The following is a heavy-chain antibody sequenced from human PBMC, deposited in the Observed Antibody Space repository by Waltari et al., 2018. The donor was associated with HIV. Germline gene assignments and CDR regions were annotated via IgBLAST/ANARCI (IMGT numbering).Heavy chain of an antibody. V-gene: IGHV3-23*01. CDR1: GFSFSTYA. J-gene: IGHJ4*02. D-gene: IGHD5-18*01. CDR2: ISSSGENT. Sequence: EVQLLESGGALVQPGGSLRLSCAASGFSFSTYALGWVRQAPGKGLEWGFSISSSGENTRYAESGEGRLAISRDNSKNSLDLQINSLRADDMAIYYCAKMSKSWLLAAGTFDYWGQGTLVTVSS. CDR3: AKMSKSWLLAAGTFDY.